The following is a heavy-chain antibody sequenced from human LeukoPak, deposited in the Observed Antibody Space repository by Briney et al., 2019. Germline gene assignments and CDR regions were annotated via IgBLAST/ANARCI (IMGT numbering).Heavy chain of an antibody. V-gene: IGHV4-39*01. Sequence: PSETLSLTCTVSGGSISSSSYYWVWIRQPPGKGLEWIGSIYYSGSTYYNPSLKSRVTISVDTSRNQFSLKLSSVTAADTAVYYCATQRVSGPPTLSQHWGQGTLVTVSS. J-gene: IGHJ1*01. D-gene: IGHD3-3*01. CDR1: GGSISSSSYY. CDR2: IYYSGST. CDR3: ATQRVSGPPTLSQH.